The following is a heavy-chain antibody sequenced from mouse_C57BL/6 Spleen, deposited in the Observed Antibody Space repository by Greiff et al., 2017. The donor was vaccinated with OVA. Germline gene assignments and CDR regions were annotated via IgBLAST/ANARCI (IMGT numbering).Heavy chain of an antibody. V-gene: IGHV1-76*01. CDR3: ARKEDSSGSYYAMDY. D-gene: IGHD3-2*02. J-gene: IGHJ4*01. Sequence: QVQLQQSGAELVRPGASVKLSCKASGYTFTDYYINWVKQRPGQGLEWIARIYPGSGNTYYNEKFKGKATLTAEKSSSTAYMQLSSLTSEDSAVYFCARKEDSSGSYYAMDYWGQGTSVTVSS. CDR1: GYTFTDYY. CDR2: IYPGSGNT.